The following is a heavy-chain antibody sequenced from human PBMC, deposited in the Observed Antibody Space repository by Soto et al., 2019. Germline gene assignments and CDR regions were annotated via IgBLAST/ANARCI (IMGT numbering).Heavy chain of an antibody. CDR2: ISGSGGST. CDR1: GFTFSSYA. D-gene: IGHD5-12*01. J-gene: IGHJ6*02. CDR3: AKAGRGYSGYGPGYYYYGMDV. V-gene: IGHV3-23*01. Sequence: EGSLRLSCAASGFTFSSYAMSWVRQAPGKGLEWVSAISGSGGSTYYADSVKGRFTISRDNSKNTLYLQMNSLRAEDTAVYYCAKAGRGYSGYGPGYYYYGMDVWGQGTTVTVSS.